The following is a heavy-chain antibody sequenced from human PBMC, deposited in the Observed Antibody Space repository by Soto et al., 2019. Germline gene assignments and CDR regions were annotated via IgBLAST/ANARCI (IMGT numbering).Heavy chain of an antibody. V-gene: IGHV1-69*13. J-gene: IGHJ5*02. CDR2: IIPIFGTA. CDR3: ARESGRPYGDYDAWFDP. D-gene: IGHD4-17*01. CDR1: GGTFSSYA. Sequence: GASVKVSCKASGGTFSSYAISWVRQAPGQGLEWMGGIIPIFGTANYAQKFQGRVTITADESTSTAYMELSSLRSEDTAVYYCARESGRPYGDYDAWFDPWGQGTLVTVSS.